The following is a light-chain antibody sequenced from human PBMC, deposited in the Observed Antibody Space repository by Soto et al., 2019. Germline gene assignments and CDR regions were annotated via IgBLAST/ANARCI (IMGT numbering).Light chain of an antibody. V-gene: IGLV2-8*01. Sequence: QSALTQPPSASGSPGQSVTIFCTGTSSDVGGYNYVSWYQQHPGKAPKLMIYEVSKRPSGVPDRFSGSKSGNTASLTVSGLQAEDEADYYCSSYAGSNNFGVVFGGGTKLTVL. CDR3: SSYAGSNNFGVV. CDR1: SSDVGGYNY. J-gene: IGLJ2*01. CDR2: EVS.